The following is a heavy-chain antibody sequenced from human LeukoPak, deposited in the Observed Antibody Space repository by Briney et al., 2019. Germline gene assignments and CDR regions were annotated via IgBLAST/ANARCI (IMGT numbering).Heavy chain of an antibody. CDR3: ARKGYSISWYSP. CDR1: GGSLSGHY. D-gene: IGHD6-13*01. Sequence: PSETLSLTCTVSGGSLSGHYWSWIRQPPGKGLEWIAYIYDSGSTNYSPSLKSRVTISLDTSKNQFSLKLTSVTAADTAVYYCARKGYSISWYSPWGQGTLVTVSS. V-gene: IGHV4-59*11. J-gene: IGHJ5*02. CDR2: IYDSGST.